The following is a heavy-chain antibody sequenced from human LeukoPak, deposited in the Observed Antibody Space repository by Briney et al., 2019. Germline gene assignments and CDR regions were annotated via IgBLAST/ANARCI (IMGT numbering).Heavy chain of an antibody. Sequence: GGSLRLSCSAFGFAFDKYAMNWVRQAPEKGLEWVSTIDSDSARTYYADSVNGRFTISRDNHKNILYLQLNALKAEDTAVYYCSARQPLYGMHFWDRGTTVIVSS. CDR1: GFAFDKYA. CDR2: IDSDSART. J-gene: IGHJ6*02. D-gene: IGHD6-13*01. V-gene: IGHV3-23*01. CDR3: SARQPLYGMHF.